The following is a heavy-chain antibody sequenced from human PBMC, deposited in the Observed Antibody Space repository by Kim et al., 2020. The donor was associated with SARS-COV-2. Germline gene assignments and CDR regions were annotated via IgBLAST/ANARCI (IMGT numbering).Heavy chain of an antibody. Sequence: GGSLRLSCAASGFTFDDYAMHWVRQAPGKGLEWVSGISWNSGSIGYADSVKGRFTISRDNAKNSLYLQMNSLRAEDTALYYCAKAGAAAGPTEYNWFYPWGQGTLVTVSS. D-gene: IGHD6-13*01. CDR3: AKAGAAAGPTEYNWFYP. CDR1: GFTFDDYA. J-gene: IGHJ5*02. CDR2: ISWNSGSI. V-gene: IGHV3-9*01.